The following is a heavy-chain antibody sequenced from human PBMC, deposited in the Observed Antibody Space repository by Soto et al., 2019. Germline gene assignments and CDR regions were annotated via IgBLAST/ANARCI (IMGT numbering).Heavy chain of an antibody. V-gene: IGHV1-18*01. CDR1: GYTFTSYG. Sequence: ASVKVSCKASGYTFTSYGISWVRQAPGQGLEWMGWISAYNGNTNYAQKLQGRVTMTTDTSTSTAYMELRSLRSDDTAVYYCARLIGSSGWYYGYYYYGMEVWGQGTTVTVSS. CDR2: ISAYNGNT. J-gene: IGHJ6*02. D-gene: IGHD6-19*01. CDR3: ARLIGSSGWYYGYYYYGMEV.